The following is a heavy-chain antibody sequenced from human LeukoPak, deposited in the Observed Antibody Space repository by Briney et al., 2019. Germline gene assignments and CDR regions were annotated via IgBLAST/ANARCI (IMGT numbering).Heavy chain of an antibody. CDR2: IRYDGSNQ. J-gene: IGHJ6*03. V-gene: IGHV3-30*02. D-gene: IGHD1-1*01. CDR1: GFTFSTYG. CDR3: AKPGMPTVLYYYIDV. Sequence: GGSLRLSCAASGFTFSTYGMHWVRQASGKGLEWVAFIRYDGSNQYYADSVKGRFTISRDNSKNTLYLQMNSLRAEDTAVYYCAKPGMPTVLYYYIDVWGKGTTVTISS.